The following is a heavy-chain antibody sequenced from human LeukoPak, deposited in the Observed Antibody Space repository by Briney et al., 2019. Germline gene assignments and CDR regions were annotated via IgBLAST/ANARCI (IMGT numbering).Heavy chain of an antibody. Sequence: SETLSLTCTVSGGSISSSSYYWGWIRQPPGKGLEWIGSIYYSGSTYYTPSLQSRVTISVDTSKNPFSLKLSSVTAADTAVYYCATRRVNSGSYWGYGGQGPLVTVS. CDR3: ATRRVNSGSYWGY. D-gene: IGHD1-26*01. CDR2: IYYSGST. V-gene: IGHV4-39*01. J-gene: IGHJ4*02. CDR1: GGSISSSSYY.